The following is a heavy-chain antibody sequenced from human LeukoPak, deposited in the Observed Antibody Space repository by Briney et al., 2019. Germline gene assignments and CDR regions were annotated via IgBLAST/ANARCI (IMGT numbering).Heavy chain of an antibody. V-gene: IGHV5-51*01. CDR1: GHSFTSYW. CDR3: ARQYYYGSGSYEGVRGYGMDV. Sequence: GESLKISCKGSGHSFTSYWIGWVRQMPGKGLEWMGIIYPGDSDTRYSPSFQGQVTISADKSISTAYLQRSSLKASDTAMYYCARQYYYGSGSYEGVRGYGMDVWGQGTTVTVSS. CDR2: IYPGDSDT. J-gene: IGHJ6*02. D-gene: IGHD3-10*01.